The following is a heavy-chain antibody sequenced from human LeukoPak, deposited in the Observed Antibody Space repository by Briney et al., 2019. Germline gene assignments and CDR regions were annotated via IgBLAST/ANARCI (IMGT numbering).Heavy chain of an antibody. CDR3: ARVRGVILDY. CDR1: GYSISSGYY. V-gene: IGHV4-38-2*01. Sequence: SETLSLTCAVSGYSISSGYYCGWIRQPPGKGLEWIGSIYHSGSTYYIPSLKRRVTKSVDTSKNQFSLKLSSVTAADTAVYYCARVRGVILDYWGQGTLVTVSS. CDR2: IYHSGST. J-gene: IGHJ4*02. D-gene: IGHD3-10*01.